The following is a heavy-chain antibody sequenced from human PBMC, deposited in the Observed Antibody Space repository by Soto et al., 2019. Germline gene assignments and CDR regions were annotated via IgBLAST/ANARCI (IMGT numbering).Heavy chain of an antibody. Sequence: PSETLSLTCTVSGGSISSGGSYWGWIRQPPGKGLEWIGYIYYSGNTYFNPSLKSRVTLSVDTSKNQFSLNLSSVTAADTAVYYCVRYCSTTKCPFDYWGQGTLVTVSP. CDR2: IYYSGNT. J-gene: IGHJ4*02. CDR1: GGSISSGGSY. V-gene: IGHV4-30-4*01. CDR3: VRYCSTTKCPFDY. D-gene: IGHD2-2*01.